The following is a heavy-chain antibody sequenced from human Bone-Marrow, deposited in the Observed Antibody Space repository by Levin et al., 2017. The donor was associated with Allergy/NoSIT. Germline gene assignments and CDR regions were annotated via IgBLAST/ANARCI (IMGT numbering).Heavy chain of an antibody. D-gene: IGHD5-12*01. CDR1: GFRFDDSA. V-gene: IGHV3-9*01. Sequence: SLKISCAASGFRFDDSAMHWVRQAPGKGLEWVSGISWNSGSIYYADSVKGRFTISRDNAKNSLFLQMNSLRAEDTALYYCAKGPGMAMIKGFFDYWGQGTLITVSS. CDR2: ISWNSGSI. CDR3: AKGPGMAMIKGFFDY. J-gene: IGHJ4*02.